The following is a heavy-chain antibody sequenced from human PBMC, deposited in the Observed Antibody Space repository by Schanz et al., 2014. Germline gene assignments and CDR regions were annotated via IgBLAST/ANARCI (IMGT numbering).Heavy chain of an antibody. CDR3: ARGSLAGYVALLMAANDY. J-gene: IGHJ4*02. CDR1: GYTFTTYY. V-gene: IGHV1-46*01. Sequence: QVQLVQSGAEVKKPGVSVKVSCKASGYTFTTYYIHWVRQAPGQGLEWMGKINPSSGTTRIAQNFQGRLTVTRDTSTSTVYMELSSLRSEDTAVYYCARGSLAGYVALLMAANDYWGQGTLLTVSS. CDR2: INPSSGTT. D-gene: IGHD2-15*01.